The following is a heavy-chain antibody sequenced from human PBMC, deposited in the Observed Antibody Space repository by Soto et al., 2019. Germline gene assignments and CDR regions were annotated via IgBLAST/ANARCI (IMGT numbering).Heavy chain of an antibody. D-gene: IGHD3-10*01. CDR2: VSGGGDTT. Sequence: EVQLLESGGGLVQPGGSLRLSCEGSGFTFINYAMNWVGQAPGKGLEGVSAVSGGGDTTLYADSVKGRFTISGEDSKNTVSLQIHGLGVDDTAVYYGARKVPGSTSLPIYWYFDLWGSGTLVNVSS. CDR3: ARKVPGSTSLPIYWYFDL. V-gene: IGHV3-23*01. J-gene: IGHJ2*01. CDR1: GFTFINYA.